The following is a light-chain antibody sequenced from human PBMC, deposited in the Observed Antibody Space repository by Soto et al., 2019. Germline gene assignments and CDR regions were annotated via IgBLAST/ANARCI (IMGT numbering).Light chain of an antibody. V-gene: IGLV4-60*02. Sequence: QPVLTQSSSASASLGSLVKLTCTLSSGHSSYIIAWHQQQPGKAPRYLMKLEGSGSYNKGSGVPDRFSGSSSGADRYLTISNLQFEDEADYYCETWDSNTHTVFGGGTEVTVL. CDR3: ETWDSNTHTV. CDR2: LEGSGSY. CDR1: SGHSSYI. J-gene: IGLJ3*02.